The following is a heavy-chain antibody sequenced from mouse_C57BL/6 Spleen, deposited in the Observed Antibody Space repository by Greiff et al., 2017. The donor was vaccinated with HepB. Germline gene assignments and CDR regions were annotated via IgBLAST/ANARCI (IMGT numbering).Heavy chain of an antibody. CDR1: GFNIKDDY. D-gene: IGHD4-1*01. CDR2: IDPENGDT. Sequence: VQLQQSGAELVRPGASVKLSCTASGFNIKDDYMHWVKQRPEQGLEWIGWIDPENGDTENASKFQGKATITADTSSNTAYLQLSSLTSEDTAVYYCTTELGRNPWFAYWGQGTLVTVSA. J-gene: IGHJ3*01. V-gene: IGHV14-4*01. CDR3: TTELGRNPWFAY.